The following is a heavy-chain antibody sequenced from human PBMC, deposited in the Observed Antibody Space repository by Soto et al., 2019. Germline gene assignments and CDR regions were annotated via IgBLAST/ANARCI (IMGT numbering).Heavy chain of an antibody. CDR3: ARDGSGYYGGDYYYGMDV. CDR2: IYYSGST. Sequence: PSETLSLTCTVSGGSISSYYWSWIRQPPGKGLEWIGYIYYSGSTNYNPSLKSRVTTSVDTSKNQFSLKLSSVTAADTAVYYCARDGSGYYGGDYYYGMDVWGQGTTVTVSS. D-gene: IGHD3-22*01. CDR1: GGSISSYY. J-gene: IGHJ6*02. V-gene: IGHV4-59*01.